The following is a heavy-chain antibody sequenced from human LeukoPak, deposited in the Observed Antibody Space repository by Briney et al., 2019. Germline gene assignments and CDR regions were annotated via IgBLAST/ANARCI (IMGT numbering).Heavy chain of an antibody. V-gene: IGHV4-39*02. CDR2: IYYSGST. Sequence: SETLSLTCTVSGGSISSSSYYWGWIRQPPGKGLEWIGSIYYSGSTYYNPSLKSRVTISVDTSKNQFSLKLSSVTAADTAVYYCARDSRYYGSGSYYVPAAFDIWGQGTMVTVSS. CDR3: ARDSRYYGSGSYYVPAAFDI. CDR1: GGSISSSSYY. D-gene: IGHD3-10*01. J-gene: IGHJ3*02.